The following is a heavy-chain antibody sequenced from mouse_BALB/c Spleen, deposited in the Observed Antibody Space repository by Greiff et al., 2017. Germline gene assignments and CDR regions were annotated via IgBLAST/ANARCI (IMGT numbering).Heavy chain of an antibody. V-gene: IGHV1S22*01. CDR2: IYPGSGST. D-gene: IGHD3-1*01. CDR3: TRQLGLRYYFDY. Sequence: LQQPGSELVRPGASVKLSCKASGYTFTSYWMHWVKQRPGQGLEWIGNIYPGSGSTNYDEKFKSKATLTVDTSSSTAYMQLSSLTSEDSAVYYCTRQLGLRYYFDYWGQGTTLTVSS. CDR1: GYTFTSYW. J-gene: IGHJ2*01.